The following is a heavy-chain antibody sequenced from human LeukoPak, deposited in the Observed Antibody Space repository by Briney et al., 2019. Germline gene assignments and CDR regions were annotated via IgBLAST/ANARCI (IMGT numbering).Heavy chain of an antibody. CDR2: INSDGSST. D-gene: IGHD1-26*01. V-gene: IGHV3-74*01. J-gene: IGHJ6*02. CDR1: GFTSSSHW. Sequence: GGSLRLSCAASGFTSSSHWMHWVRQAPGKGLVWVSRINSDGSSTIYADSVKGRFTISRDNAKNTLYLQMNSLRAEDTAVYYCARGIVGATPYYYYGMDVWGQGTTVTVSS. CDR3: ARGIVGATPYYYYGMDV.